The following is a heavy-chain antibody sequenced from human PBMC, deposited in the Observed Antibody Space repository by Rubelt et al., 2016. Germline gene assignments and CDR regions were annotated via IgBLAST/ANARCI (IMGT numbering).Heavy chain of an antibody. Sequence: GSLRLSCEASGFTFSSYSMHWVRQDPGKGLEWVANIHQDGGEKYYVDSVRGRFTVSRDNAKNSLYLQMNSLRAEDTAVYYCARDSGGLEDYFDYWGQGTLVTVSS. V-gene: IGHV3-7*03. CDR1: GFTFSSYS. CDR3: ARDSGGLEDYFDY. CDR2: IHQDGGEK. J-gene: IGHJ4*02. D-gene: IGHD3-16*01.